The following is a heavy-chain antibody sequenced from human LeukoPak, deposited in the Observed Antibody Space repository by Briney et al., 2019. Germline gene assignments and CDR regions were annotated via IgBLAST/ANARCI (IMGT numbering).Heavy chain of an antibody. D-gene: IGHD5-18*01. CDR2: INHSGST. CDR3: ARVYRRTQLWSFRSDAFDI. V-gene: IGHV4-34*01. CDR1: GGSFSGYY. J-gene: IGHJ3*02. Sequence: PSVTLSLTCAVYGGSFSGYYWSWIRQPPGKGLEWIGEINHSGSTNYNPSLKSRVTISVDTSKNQFSLKLSSVTAADTAVYYCARVYRRTQLWSFRSDAFDIWGQGTMVTVSS.